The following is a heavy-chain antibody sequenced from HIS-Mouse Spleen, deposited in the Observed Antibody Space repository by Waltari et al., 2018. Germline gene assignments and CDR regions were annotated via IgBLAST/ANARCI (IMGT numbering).Heavy chain of an antibody. CDR2: FDWDDDK. V-gene: IGHV2-70*15. CDR1: GFSLSTSGMC. Sequence: QVTLRESGPALVKPTQTLTLTCPFSGFSLSTSGMCVSWIRQPPGKALAWLARFDWDDDKYYSTSLKTRLTISKDTSKNQVVLTMTNMDPVDTATYYCARIQAGKLELPFDYWGQGTLVTVSS. J-gene: IGHJ4*02. D-gene: IGHD1-7*01. CDR3: ARIQAGKLELPFDY.